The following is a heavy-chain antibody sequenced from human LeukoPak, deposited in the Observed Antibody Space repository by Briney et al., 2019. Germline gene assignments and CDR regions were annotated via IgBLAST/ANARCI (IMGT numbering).Heavy chain of an antibody. Sequence: SETLSLTCTVSGGFISSYYWSWIRQPAGKGLEWIGRIYSSGTTNYSPSLESRVTMSVDTSKNQFSLKLSSVTAADTAVYFCTRDIVLPTASWYFDLWGRGTLVTVSS. CDR3: TRDIVLPTASWYFDL. CDR1: GGFISSYY. J-gene: IGHJ2*01. D-gene: IGHD2-2*01. CDR2: IYSSGTT. V-gene: IGHV4-4*07.